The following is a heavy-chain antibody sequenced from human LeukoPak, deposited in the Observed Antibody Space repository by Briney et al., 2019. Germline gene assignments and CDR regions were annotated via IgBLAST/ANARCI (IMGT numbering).Heavy chain of an antibody. Sequence: SETQSLTCTVSGGSISSYYWSWIRQPPGKGLEWIGYIYYSGSTNYNPSLKSRVTISVDTSKNQFSLKLSSVTAADTAVYYCARAPRIAAAGPLFDYWGQGTLVTVSS. V-gene: IGHV4-59*01. CDR3: ARAPRIAAAGPLFDY. D-gene: IGHD6-13*01. J-gene: IGHJ4*02. CDR1: GGSISSYY. CDR2: IYYSGST.